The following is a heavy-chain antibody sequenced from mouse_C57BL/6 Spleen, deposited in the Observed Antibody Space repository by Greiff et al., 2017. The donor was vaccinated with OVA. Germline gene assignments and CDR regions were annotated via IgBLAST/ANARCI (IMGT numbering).Heavy chain of an antibody. CDR3: TRRAPQY. J-gene: IGHJ2*01. CDR1: GYTFTAYA. V-gene: IGHV1-15*01. Sequence: VKLVESGAELARPGASVTLSCKASGYTFTAYAMNWVKQTPVHGLEWIGAIDPETGGTAYNQKFKGKAILTADKSSSTAYMELRSQTSEDSAVYYCTRRAPQYWGQGTTLTVSS. CDR2: IDPETGGT.